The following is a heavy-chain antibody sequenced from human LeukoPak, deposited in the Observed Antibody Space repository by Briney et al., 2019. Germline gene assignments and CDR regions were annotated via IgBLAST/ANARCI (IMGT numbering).Heavy chain of an antibody. CDR1: GFTFNNAW. CDR3: ATDGASTGYYGRSDY. CDR2: IKSKADAGTT. V-gene: IGHV3-15*01. D-gene: IGHD3-22*01. Sequence: GGSLRLSCAASGFTFNNAWMTWVRQAPGKGLEWVGRIKSKADAGTTDYAAPVKGRFTISRDDSKNTLYLQMNSLKTEDTAVYYCATDGASTGYYGRSDYWGQGTLVTVSS. J-gene: IGHJ4*02.